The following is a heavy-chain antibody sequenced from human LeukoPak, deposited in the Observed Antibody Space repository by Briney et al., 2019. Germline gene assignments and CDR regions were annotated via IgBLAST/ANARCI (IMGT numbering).Heavy chain of an antibody. CDR2: ISSSSSYI. D-gene: IGHD3-10*01. CDR3: ARALPREYYGSGSLLRYFDY. CDR1: GFTFSSYS. Sequence: GGSLRLSCAASGFTFSSYSMNWVRQAPGKGLEWVSSISSSSSYIYYADSVKGRFTISRDNAKNSLYLQMNSLRAEDTAVYYCARALPREYYGSGSLLRYFDYWGQGTLVTVSS. V-gene: IGHV3-21*01. J-gene: IGHJ4*02.